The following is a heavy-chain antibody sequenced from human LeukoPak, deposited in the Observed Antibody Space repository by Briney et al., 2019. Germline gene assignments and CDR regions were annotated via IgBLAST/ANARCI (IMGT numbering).Heavy chain of an antibody. CDR3: ARGSFCYGCNWFDP. Sequence: EASVKVSCKASGNTFTSYGISWVRQAPGQGLEWMGWISAYNGNTNYAQKLQGRVTMTTDTSTSTAYMELRSLRSDDTAVYYCARGSFCYGCNWFDPWGQGTLVTVSS. CDR2: ISAYNGNT. CDR1: GNTFTSYG. D-gene: IGHD4-17*01. V-gene: IGHV1-18*01. J-gene: IGHJ5*02.